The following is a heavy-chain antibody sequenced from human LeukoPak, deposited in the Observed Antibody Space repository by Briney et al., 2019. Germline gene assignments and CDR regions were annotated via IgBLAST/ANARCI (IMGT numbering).Heavy chain of an antibody. D-gene: IGHD3-10*01. CDR2: INPNSGGT. CDR3: ARVSSEHAFDI. J-gene: IGHJ3*02. Sequence: ASVKVSCKASGYTFTGYYMHWVRQAPGQGLEWMGWINPNSGGTNYAQKFQGWVTMTRDTSISTAYMELRSLRSDDTAVYYCARVSSEHAFDIWGQGTMVTVSS. CDR1: GYTFTGYY. V-gene: IGHV1-2*04.